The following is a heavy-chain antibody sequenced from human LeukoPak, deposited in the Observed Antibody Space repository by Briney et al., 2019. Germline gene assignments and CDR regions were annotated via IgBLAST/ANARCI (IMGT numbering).Heavy chain of an antibody. Sequence: SETLSLTCSVSGGSINSYYWSWIRQSPGKGLEWIGYIHYSGSTNYNPSLKSRVTISVDTSKNQFSLKLASVTAADTAIYYCAKGAGGFSYYNWFDPWGQGTLVTVSS. D-gene: IGHD5-18*01. CDR1: GGSINSYY. CDR3: AKGAGGFSYYNWFDP. V-gene: IGHV4-59*12. J-gene: IGHJ5*02. CDR2: IHYSGST.